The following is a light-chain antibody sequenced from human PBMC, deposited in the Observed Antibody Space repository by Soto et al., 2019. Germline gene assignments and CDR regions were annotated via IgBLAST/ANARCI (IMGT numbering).Light chain of an antibody. CDR1: QTISSS. Sequence: DIQMTQFPPTLSASIGDRVTITCRASQTISSSLAWYQQKPGKAPKLLIYKASTLETGVPSRFSGSRSGTEFTLTIISLQPDDFATYYCQQYDSYSPYTFGQGTRLEIK. J-gene: IGKJ2*01. V-gene: IGKV1-5*03. CDR3: QQYDSYSPYT. CDR2: KAS.